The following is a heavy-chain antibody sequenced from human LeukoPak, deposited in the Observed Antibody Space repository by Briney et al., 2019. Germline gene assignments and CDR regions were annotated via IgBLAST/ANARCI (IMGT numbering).Heavy chain of an antibody. V-gene: IGHV1-69*05. J-gene: IGHJ5*02. CDR3: ARDIGGGRGSIAARHSYNWFDP. CDR1: GGTFSSYA. D-gene: IGHD6-6*01. Sequence: SVKVSCKASGGTFSSYAISWVRQAPGQGPEWMGGIIPIFGTAKYAQKFQGRVTITTDESTSTAYMELSSLRSEDTAVYYCARDIGGGRGSIAARHSYNWFDPWGQGTLVTVSS. CDR2: IIPIFGTA.